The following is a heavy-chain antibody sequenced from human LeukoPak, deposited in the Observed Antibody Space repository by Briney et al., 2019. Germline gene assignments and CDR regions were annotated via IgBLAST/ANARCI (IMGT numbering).Heavy chain of an antibody. J-gene: IGHJ5*02. V-gene: IGHV4-39*07. CDR3: ARAPTSMVTGWFDP. CDR2: IYYSGST. D-gene: IGHD5-18*01. CDR1: GGSISSSSYY. Sequence: SETLSLTCTVSGGSISSSSYYWGWIRPPPGKGLEWIESIYYSGSTNYNPSLKSRVIISVDKSKNQFSLKLNSVTAADTAVYYCARAPTSMVTGWFDPWGQGTLVTVSS.